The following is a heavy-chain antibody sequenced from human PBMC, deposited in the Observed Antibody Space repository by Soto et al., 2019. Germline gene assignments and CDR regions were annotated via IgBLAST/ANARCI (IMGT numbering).Heavy chain of an antibody. CDR3: VRSGTSSGHFSDY. CDR2: IYPSDSDI. J-gene: IGHJ4*02. V-gene: IGHV5-51*01. D-gene: IGHD2-15*01. Sequence: PGESLKISCKGSGYTFTSYWIGWVRQMPGEGLEWMGVIYPSDSDIRYSPSFQGKVTISADKSITTAYLQWSSLKAADTAMYYCVRSGTSSGHFSDYWGQGTLVTVSS. CDR1: GYTFTSYW.